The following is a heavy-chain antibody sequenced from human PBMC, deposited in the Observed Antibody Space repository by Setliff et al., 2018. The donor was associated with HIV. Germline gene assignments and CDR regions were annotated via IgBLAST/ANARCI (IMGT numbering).Heavy chain of an antibody. J-gene: IGHJ4*02. D-gene: IGHD3-22*01. V-gene: IGHV4-39*01. CDR1: GGSVTSSGFH. CDR2: IYYTGST. CDR3: ARHSGLGGYYSPFDY. Sequence: SETLSLTCTVSGGSVTSSGFHWGWIRQPPGKALELIGSIYYTGSTYYNPSLKSRVTISVDTSKNQFSLKLSSVTAADTTVNYCARHSGLGGYYSPFDYWGPGTLVTVSS.